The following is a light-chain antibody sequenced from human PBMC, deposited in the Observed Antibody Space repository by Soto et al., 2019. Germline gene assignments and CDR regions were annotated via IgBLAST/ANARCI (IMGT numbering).Light chain of an antibody. CDR1: QSVSSN. Sequence: EIVMTQSPATLSVSPGERATLSCRASQSVSSNLAWYQQKPGQALRLLIYGASTRATGIPARFSGSGSGTEFTLTISSLQSEDSAVYNCQQYYNWAWTFGKGPR. CDR2: GAS. J-gene: IGKJ1*01. V-gene: IGKV3-15*01. CDR3: QQYYNWAWT.